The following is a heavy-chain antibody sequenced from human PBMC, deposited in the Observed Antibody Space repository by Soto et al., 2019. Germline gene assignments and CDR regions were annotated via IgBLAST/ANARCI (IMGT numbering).Heavy chain of an antibody. D-gene: IGHD2-21*02. CDR2: ISSSGSTI. Sequence: QPGGSLRLSCAASGFTFSSYEMNWVRQAPGKGLEWVSYISSSGSTIYYADSVKGRFTISRDGAKNSLYLQMNSLRAEDTAVYYCARDGDPRRATVIVGWFDPWGQGTLVTVSS. CDR1: GFTFSSYE. CDR3: ARDGDPRRATVIVGWFDP. V-gene: IGHV3-48*03. J-gene: IGHJ5*02.